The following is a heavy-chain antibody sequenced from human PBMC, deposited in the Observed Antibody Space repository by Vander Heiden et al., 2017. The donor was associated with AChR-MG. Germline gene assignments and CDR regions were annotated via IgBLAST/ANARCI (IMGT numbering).Heavy chain of an antibody. Sequence: EVQLVESGGGLVQPGGSLRLSCETSGFNFRIYWMNWVRQAPGKGLEWVASIKEDGRERDDVDSVKGRFAVSRDNAKNSLYLKMKSLRAEDTAVYYCAGTGLWAFDIWGQGTMVTVSS. CDR3: AGTGLWAFDI. V-gene: IGHV3-7*01. CDR2: IKEDGRER. CDR1: GFNFRIYW. D-gene: IGHD3-16*01. J-gene: IGHJ3*02.